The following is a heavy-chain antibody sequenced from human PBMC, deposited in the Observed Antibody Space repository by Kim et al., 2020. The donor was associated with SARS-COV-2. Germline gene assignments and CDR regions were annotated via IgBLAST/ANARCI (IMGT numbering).Heavy chain of an antibody. CDR1: GGSISSSSYY. Sequence: SETLSLTCTVSGGSISSSSYYWGWIRQPPGKGLEWIGSIYYSGSTYYNPSLKSRVTISVDTSKNQFSLKLSSVTAADTAVYYCATGEYCSSTSCYTQAFDYWGQGTLVTVSS. CDR3: ATGEYCSSTSCYTQAFDY. D-gene: IGHD2-2*01. J-gene: IGHJ4*02. CDR2: IYYSGST. V-gene: IGHV4-39*01.